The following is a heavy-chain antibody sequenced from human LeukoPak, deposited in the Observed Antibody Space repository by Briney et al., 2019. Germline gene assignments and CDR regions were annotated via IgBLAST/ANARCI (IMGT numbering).Heavy chain of an antibody. CDR2: ISVSAGAT. CDR3: AREATYSSGWYYFDY. D-gene: IGHD6-19*01. V-gene: IGHV3-23*01. CDR1: GFIFSTYA. Sequence: PGGSLRLSCAASGFIFSTYAMSWVRQAPGKGLEWVSSISVSAGATYYADSVEGRFTISRDNSKNTLYLQMNSLRAEDTAVYYCAREATYSSGWYYFDYWGQGTLVTVSS. J-gene: IGHJ4*02.